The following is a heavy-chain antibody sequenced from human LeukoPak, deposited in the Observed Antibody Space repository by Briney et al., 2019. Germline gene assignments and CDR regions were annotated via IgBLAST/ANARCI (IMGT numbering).Heavy chain of an antibody. V-gene: IGHV3-21*01. CDR1: GFTFSSYW. CDR3: ARYTSNVVGKRHYFDY. Sequence: GGSLRLSCAASGFTFSSYWMNWVRQAPGKGLEWVSSISSSSSYIYYADSVKGRFTISRDNAKNSLYLQMNSLRAEDTAVYYCARYTSNVVGKRHYFDYWGQGTLVTVSS. CDR2: ISSSSSYI. D-gene: IGHD1-26*01. J-gene: IGHJ4*02.